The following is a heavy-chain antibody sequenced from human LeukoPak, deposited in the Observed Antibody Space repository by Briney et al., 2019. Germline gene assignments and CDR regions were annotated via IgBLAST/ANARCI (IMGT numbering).Heavy chain of an antibody. CDR2: ISYDGSNK. Sequence: GGSLRLSCAASGFTFSSYAMHWVRQAPGKGLEWVAVISYDGSNKYYADSVKGRFTISRDNSKNTLYLQMNSLRAEDTAVYYCARERVEDCSNGVCYWLCDDWGQGALVTVSS. CDR3: ARERVEDCSNGVCYWLCDD. CDR1: GFTFSSYA. D-gene: IGHD2-8*01. V-gene: IGHV3-30-3*01. J-gene: IGHJ4*02.